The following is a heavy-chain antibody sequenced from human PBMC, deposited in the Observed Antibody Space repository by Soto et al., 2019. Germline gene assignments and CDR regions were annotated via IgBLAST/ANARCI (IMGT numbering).Heavy chain of an antibody. CDR1: GYTFTSYA. CDR3: AREGESIAVAGTGAFDI. J-gene: IGHJ3*02. Sequence: ASVKVSCKASGYTFTSYAMHWVRQAPGQRLEWMGWINAGNGNTKYSQKFQGRVTITRGTSASTAYMDLSSLRSEDTAVYYCAREGESIAVAGTGAFDIWGQGTMVTVSS. CDR2: INAGNGNT. V-gene: IGHV1-3*01. D-gene: IGHD6-19*01.